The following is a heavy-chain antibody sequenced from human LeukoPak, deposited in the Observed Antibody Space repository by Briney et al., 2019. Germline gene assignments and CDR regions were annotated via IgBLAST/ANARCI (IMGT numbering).Heavy chain of an antibody. CDR2: IYYSGST. D-gene: IGHD3-3*01. V-gene: IGHV4-39*07. CDR1: GGSISSSSYY. J-gene: IGHJ3*02. Sequence: SETLSLTCTVSGGSISSSSYYWGWIRQPPGKGLEWIGSIYYSGSTYYNPSLKSRVTISVDTSKNQSSLKLSSVTAADTAVYYCATRFGITIFGVVIPPRTNAFDIWGQGTMVTVSS. CDR3: ATRFGITIFGVVIPPRTNAFDI.